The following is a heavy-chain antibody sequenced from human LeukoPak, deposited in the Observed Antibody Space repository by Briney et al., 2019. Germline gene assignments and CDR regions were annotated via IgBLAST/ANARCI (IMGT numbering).Heavy chain of an antibody. V-gene: IGHV3-30*02. J-gene: IGHJ4*02. D-gene: IGHD6-19*01. CDR1: GFTFSSYG. CDR3: AKSNIAVAAFFDY. CDR2: IRYDGSNK. Sequence: GGSLRLSCAASGFTFSSYGMHWVRQAPGKGLEWVAFIRYDGSNKYYADSVKGRFTISRDNSKNTLYLQMNSLRAEDTAVYYCAKSNIAVAAFFDYWAREPWSPSPQ.